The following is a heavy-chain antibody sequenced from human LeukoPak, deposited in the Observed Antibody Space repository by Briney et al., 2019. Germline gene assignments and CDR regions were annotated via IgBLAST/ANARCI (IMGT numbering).Heavy chain of an antibody. CDR3: AKEGYYYDSSGSPFDP. CDR2: ISSSGSTI. CDR1: GFTFSDYY. Sequence: GGSLRLSCAASGFTFSDYYMSWIRQAPGKGLEWVSYISSSGSTIYYADSVKGRFTISRDNAKNSLYLQMNSLRAEDTAVYYCAKEGYYYDSSGSPFDPWGQGTLVTVSS. J-gene: IGHJ5*02. V-gene: IGHV3-11*04. D-gene: IGHD3-22*01.